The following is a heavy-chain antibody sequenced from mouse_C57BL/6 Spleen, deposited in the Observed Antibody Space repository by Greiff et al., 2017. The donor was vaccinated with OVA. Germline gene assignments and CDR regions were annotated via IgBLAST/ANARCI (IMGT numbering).Heavy chain of an antibody. CDR3: ARHPPLYAMDY. CDR2: IYPGSGNT. J-gene: IGHJ4*01. V-gene: IGHV1-76*01. Sequence: QVQLQQSGAELVRPGASVKLSCKASGYTFTDYYINWVKQRPGQGLEWIARIYPGSGNTYYNEKFKGKATLTAEKSSSTAYMQLSSLTSEDSAVYFCARHPPLYAMDYWGQGTSVTVSS. CDR1: GYTFTDYY.